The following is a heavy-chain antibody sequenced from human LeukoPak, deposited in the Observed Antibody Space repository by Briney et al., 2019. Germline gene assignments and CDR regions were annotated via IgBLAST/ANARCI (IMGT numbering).Heavy chain of an antibody. CDR3: AKDLRRVGGFSCYLDY. CDR1: GFTFSSYA. Sequence: GGSLRLSCAASGFTFSSYAMSWVRQAPGKGLEWVSAISGSGGSTYYADSVKGRFTISRDNSKNTLYLQTNSLRAEDTAVYYCAKDLRRVGGFSCYLDYWGQGTLVTVSS. D-gene: IGHD2-15*01. V-gene: IGHV3-23*01. CDR2: ISGSGGST. J-gene: IGHJ4*02.